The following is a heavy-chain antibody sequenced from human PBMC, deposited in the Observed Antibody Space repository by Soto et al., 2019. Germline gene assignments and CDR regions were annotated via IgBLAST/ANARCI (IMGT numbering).Heavy chain of an antibody. CDR1: NYSISSGYY. Sequence: SETLSLTCTVSNYSISSGYYWGWIRQSPGEGLEWIVSMYHSGTTYYNPSLKSRVTISIDTPKNQFSLKLTSVTSADTAVYFCARVAFGPIDYWGQGTLVTVSS. CDR3: ARVAFGPIDY. J-gene: IGHJ4*02. CDR2: MYHSGTT. V-gene: IGHV4-38-2*02. D-gene: IGHD3-16*01.